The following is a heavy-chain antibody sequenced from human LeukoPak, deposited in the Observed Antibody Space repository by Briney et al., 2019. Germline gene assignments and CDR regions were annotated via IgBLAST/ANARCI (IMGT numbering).Heavy chain of an antibody. CDR3: ARGIRGVVPGYMDV. V-gene: IGHV4-34*01. J-gene: IGHJ6*03. D-gene: IGHD2-2*01. CDR2: INHSRGT. Sequence: SQTLSLTCAVYGGSSGDYSWTWIRQPPGKGLEWIGEINHSRGTNHNPSRMSRVIMSVDTSKNQISLKVSSVTAADTAVYYCARGIRGVVPGYMDVWGKGTTVTVSS. CDR1: GGSSGDYS.